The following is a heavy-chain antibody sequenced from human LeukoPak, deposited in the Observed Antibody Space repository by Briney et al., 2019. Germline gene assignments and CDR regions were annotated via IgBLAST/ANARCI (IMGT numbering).Heavy chain of an antibody. V-gene: IGHV3-48*03. CDR3: VRVNQGAFDI. CDR2: ISSSGSTI. CDR1: GFTFSSYE. J-gene: IGHJ3*02. Sequence: GGSLRLSCAASGFTFSSYEMNWVRQAPGKGLEWVSYISSSGSTIYYADSVKGRFTISRDNAKNSLYLQMNSLRAEDTAVYYCVRVNQGAFDISGQGTMVTVST.